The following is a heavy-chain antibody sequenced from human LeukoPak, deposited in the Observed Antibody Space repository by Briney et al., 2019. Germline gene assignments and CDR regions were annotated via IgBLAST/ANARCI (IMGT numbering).Heavy chain of an antibody. CDR1: GGSFSGYY. D-gene: IGHD6-19*01. CDR2: INHSGST. CDR3: VSGSSGWLYFQH. V-gene: IGHV4-34*01. Sequence: SETLSLTCAVYGGSFSGYYWSWIRQPPGKGLEWIGEINHSGSTNYNPSLKSRVTISVDTSKNQFSLKLSSVTAADTAVYYCVSGSSGWLYFQHWGQGTLVTVSS. J-gene: IGHJ1*01.